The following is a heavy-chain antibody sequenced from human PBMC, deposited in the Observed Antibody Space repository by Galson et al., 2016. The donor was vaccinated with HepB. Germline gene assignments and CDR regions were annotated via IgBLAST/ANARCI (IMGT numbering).Heavy chain of an antibody. CDR3: VRASGSV. D-gene: IGHD3-10*01. CDR2: IKEDGSEK. Sequence: SLRLSCAASGFTFSDYWMNWVRQSPAKGLEWVANIKEDGSEKYYVDSVKGRFTISRDNDKNSLYLQMSSLRAEDTAVYYCVRASGSVWGQGTLVTVSS. J-gene: IGHJ4*02. CDR1: GFTFSDYW. V-gene: IGHV3-7*03.